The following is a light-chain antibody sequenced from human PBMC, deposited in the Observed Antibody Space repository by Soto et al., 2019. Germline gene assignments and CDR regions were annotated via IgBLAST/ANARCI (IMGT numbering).Light chain of an antibody. CDR1: SSDVGSYNL. J-gene: IGLJ2*01. Sequence: QSVLTQPASVSGSVGQSITISCTGTSSDVGSYNLVSWYQQHPGKAPKLMIYGVTKRPSGVSNRLSGSKSGNTASLTISGLQAEDEADYYCASFAVVDTVVFGGGTKLTVL. V-gene: IGLV2-23*02. CDR2: GVT. CDR3: ASFAVVDTVV.